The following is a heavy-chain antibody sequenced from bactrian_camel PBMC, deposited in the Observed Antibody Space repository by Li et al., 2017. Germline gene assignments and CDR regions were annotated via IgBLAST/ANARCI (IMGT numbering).Heavy chain of an antibody. V-gene: IGHV3S1*01. CDR1: GFTFSNYW. J-gene: IGHJ4*01. Sequence: VQLVESGGGSVQSGGSLRLSCAASGFTFSNYWIYWVRQAPGKGLEWVSVIFRGGGAYYAESVQGRFTISRDNAKNMVYLHLNSLKSEDTALYWCATAEGSWYGQYKNWGQGTQVTVS. CDR3: ATAEGSWYGQYKN. D-gene: IGHD6*01. CDR2: IFRGGGA.